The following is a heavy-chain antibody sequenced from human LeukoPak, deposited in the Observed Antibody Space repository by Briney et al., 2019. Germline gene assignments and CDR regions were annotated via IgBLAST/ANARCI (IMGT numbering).Heavy chain of an antibody. V-gene: IGHV3-11*01. CDR2: ISSSGSTI. D-gene: IGHD6-19*01. J-gene: IGHJ4*02. Sequence: GGSLRLSCVGSGFTFSDYYMSWIRQAPGKGLEWVSYISSSGSTIYYADSVKGRFTISRDNAKNSLYLQMNSLRAEDTAVYYCARDHAISIAVAGTGFDYWGQGTLVTVSS. CDR3: ARDHAISIAVAGTGFDY. CDR1: GFTFSDYY.